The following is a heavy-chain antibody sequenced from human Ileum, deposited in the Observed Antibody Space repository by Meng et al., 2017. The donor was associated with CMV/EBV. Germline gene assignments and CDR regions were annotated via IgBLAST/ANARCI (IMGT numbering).Heavy chain of an antibody. Sequence: QGALQKSGQRLVQPSETSSLTCTVSGDSIKNYYWTWLRQPAGKGLEWLGRIHYSGGTDDNPSLKSRVTLSIDTSKNQLSLKIYSVTAADTAVYYCARAGARGVPVDLWGQGTLVTVSS. D-gene: IGHD3-10*01. CDR1: GDSIKNYY. CDR3: ARAGARGVPVDL. CDR2: IHYSGGT. V-gene: IGHV4-4*07. J-gene: IGHJ4*02.